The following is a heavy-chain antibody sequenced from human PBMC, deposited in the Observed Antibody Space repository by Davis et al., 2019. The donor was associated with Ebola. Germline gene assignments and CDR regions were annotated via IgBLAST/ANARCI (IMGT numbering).Heavy chain of an antibody. CDR3: AREIGYCSGGSCYEGYFDL. J-gene: IGHJ5*02. V-gene: IGHV4-34*01. D-gene: IGHD2-15*01. CDR2: INHSGST. CDR1: GGSFSGYY. Sequence: SETLSLTCAVYGGSFSGYYWSWIRQPPGKGLEWIGEINHSGSTNYNPSLKSRVTISVDTSKNQFSLKLSSVTAADTAVYYCAREIGYCSGGSCYEGYFDLWGQGTLVTVSS.